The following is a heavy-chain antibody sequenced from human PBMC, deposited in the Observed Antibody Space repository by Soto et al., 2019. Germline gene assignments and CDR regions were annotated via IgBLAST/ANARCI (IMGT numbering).Heavy chain of an antibody. CDR3: ARARVIAARGGYYGMDV. CDR2: IIPIFGTA. V-gene: IGHV1-69*13. D-gene: IGHD6-6*01. Sequence: SGKVSCKASGGTFSSYAISWVRQAPGQGLEWMGGIIPIFGTANYAQKFQGRVTITADESTSTAYMELSSLGSEDTAVYYCARARVIAARGGYYGMDVWGQGTTVTVSS. J-gene: IGHJ6*02. CDR1: GGTFSSYA.